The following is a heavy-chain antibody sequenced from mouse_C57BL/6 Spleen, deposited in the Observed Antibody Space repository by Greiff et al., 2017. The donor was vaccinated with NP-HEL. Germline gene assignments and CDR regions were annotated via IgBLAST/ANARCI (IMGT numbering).Heavy chain of an antibody. CDR1: GFTFTDYY. D-gene: IGHD3-1*01. Sequence: EVKLVESGGGLVQPGGSLSLSCAASGFTFTDYYMSWVRQPPGKALEWLGFIRNKANGYPTEYSASVKGRFTISRDNSQSILYLQMNAVRAEDSATYYCARYSGYFDYWGQGTTLTVSS. J-gene: IGHJ2*01. V-gene: IGHV7-3*01. CDR2: IRNKANGYPT. CDR3: ARYSGYFDY.